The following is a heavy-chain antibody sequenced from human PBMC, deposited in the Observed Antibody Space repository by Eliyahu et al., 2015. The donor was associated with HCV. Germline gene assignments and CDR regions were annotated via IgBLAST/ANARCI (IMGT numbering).Heavy chain of an antibody. CDR3: AKEGAVVGSTRFDY. V-gene: IGHV3-23*01. Sequence: EVQLLXSGGGLVQPGGXLXLSCAASGFTFRSYAMSWVRQAPGMGLEWVSGVSMSGGSIHYADSVKGRFTISRDDPKNTVYLQMNSLRAEDTAVYYCAKEGAVVGSTRFDYWGQGTLVTVSS. D-gene: IGHD2-15*01. CDR1: GFTFRSYA. CDR2: VSMSGGSI. J-gene: IGHJ4*02.